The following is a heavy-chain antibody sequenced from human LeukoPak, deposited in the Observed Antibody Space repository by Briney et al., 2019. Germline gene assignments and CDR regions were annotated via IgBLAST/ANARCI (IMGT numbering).Heavy chain of an antibody. V-gene: IGHV4-39*01. J-gene: IGHJ4*02. CDR3: ARIIVVTSTDYFDS. D-gene: IGHD2/OR15-2a*01. CDR2: IFYSGII. Sequence: PSETLSLTCTVSGGSISGSLYYWGWLRQPPGKGLEWIVSIFYSGIIYYNPCIQSRVTISVDTSKSQFSLHLSSVTAADTALYYCARIIVVTSTDYFDSWGQGTLVTVSS. CDR1: GGSISGSLYY.